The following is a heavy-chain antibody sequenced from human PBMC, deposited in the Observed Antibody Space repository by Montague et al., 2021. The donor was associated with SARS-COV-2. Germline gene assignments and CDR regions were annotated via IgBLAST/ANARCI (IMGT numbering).Heavy chain of an antibody. D-gene: IGHD2-15*01. J-gene: IGHJ4*02. CDR1: GGSISSYHHY. CDR3: GRVILSATSYPFAC. Sequence: SETLSLTCTVSGGSISSYHHYWGWIRQPPGKGLEWIGAMYYSGSTWLNPSLKSRVTISVDTSKNQLSLNLRSVTAADTAVYFCGRVILSATSYPFACWGPGTLVTVSS. V-gene: IGHV4-39*07. CDR2: MYYSGST.